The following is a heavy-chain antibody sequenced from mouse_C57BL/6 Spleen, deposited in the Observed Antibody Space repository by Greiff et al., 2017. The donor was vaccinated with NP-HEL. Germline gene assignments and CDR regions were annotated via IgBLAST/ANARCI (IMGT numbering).Heavy chain of an antibody. V-gene: IGHV1-61*01. CDR2: IYPSDSET. D-gene: IGHD1-1*01. J-gene: IGHJ3*01. CDR3: ARDDGSSRFAY. CDR1: GYTFTSYW. Sequence: VQLQQSGAELVRPGSSVKLSCKASGYTFTSYWMDWVKQRPGQGLEWIGNIYPSDSETHYNQKFKDKATLTVDKSSSTAYMQLSSLTSEDSAVYYCARDDGSSRFAYWGQGTLVTVSA.